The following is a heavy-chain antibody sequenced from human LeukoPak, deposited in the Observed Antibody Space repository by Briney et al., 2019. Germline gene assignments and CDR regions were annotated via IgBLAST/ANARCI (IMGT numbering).Heavy chain of an antibody. D-gene: IGHD6-13*01. CDR3: ARERSSSWCGYCMDV. CDR1: GGTFISYA. CDR2: IISTLDTT. V-gene: IGHV1-69*04. Sequence: SLKVSFKPSGGTFISYAISWVRQAPGQGLEWMGRIISTLDTTNYAQKHQGSVTITATKSTRTDYMERSSLRSEDAAEYCCARERSSSWCGYCMDVWGQGTTVTVSS. J-gene: IGHJ6*02.